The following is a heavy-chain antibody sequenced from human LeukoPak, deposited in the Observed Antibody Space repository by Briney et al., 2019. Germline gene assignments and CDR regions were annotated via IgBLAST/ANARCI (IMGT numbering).Heavy chain of an antibody. CDR1: GFTISCYW. Sequence: GGSLRVSCTGSGFTISCYWMSWVRQAPGKGVECVANIKEDGSEKYCVDSVKGRFTISRDNSKNTLYLQMNSLRAEDTAVYYCARDPWFGERGYYFDYWGQGTLVTVSS. V-gene: IGHV3-7*01. J-gene: IGHJ4*02. CDR2: IKEDGSEK. D-gene: IGHD3-10*01. CDR3: ARDPWFGERGYYFDY.